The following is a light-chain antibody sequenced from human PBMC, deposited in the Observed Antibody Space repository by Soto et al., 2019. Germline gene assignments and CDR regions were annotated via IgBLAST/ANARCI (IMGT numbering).Light chain of an antibody. CDR3: GTWDTSLSAGV. V-gene: IGLV1-51*01. Sequence: QSVLTQPPSVSAAPGQKVTISCSGSSSNIGKKYVSWYQQLPGTAPKLLIYDNNKRPSGIPDRFSGSKSGTSATLGITGLQTGDEADYYCGTWDTSLSAGVIGGGTKLTVL. CDR2: DNN. CDR1: SSNIGKKY. J-gene: IGLJ2*01.